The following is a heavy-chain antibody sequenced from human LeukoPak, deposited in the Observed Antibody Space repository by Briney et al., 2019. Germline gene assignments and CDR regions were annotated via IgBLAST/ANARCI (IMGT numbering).Heavy chain of an antibody. CDR1: GGSISSSSYY. D-gene: IGHD6-6*01. V-gene: IGHV4-39*01. CDR2: SYYSGST. CDR3: ARHPSYSSSYVDY. Sequence: SETLSLTCTVSGGSISSSSYYWGWIRQPPGKGLEWIGSSYYSGSTYYNPSLKSRVTISVDTSKNQFSLKLSSVTAADTAVYYCARHPSYSSSYVDYWGQGTLVTVSS. J-gene: IGHJ4*02.